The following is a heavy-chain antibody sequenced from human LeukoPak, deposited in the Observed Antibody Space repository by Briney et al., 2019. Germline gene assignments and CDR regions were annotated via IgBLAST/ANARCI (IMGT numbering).Heavy chain of an antibody. J-gene: IGHJ4*02. Sequence: PGGSLRLSCAASGFTFDDYAMHWVRQAPGKGLEWVSLISGDGGSTYYADSVKGRFTISRDNSKNSPYLQMNSLRTEDTALYYCAKRNQGGYCSGGSCYDDWGQGTLVTVSS. D-gene: IGHD2-15*01. CDR3: AKRNQGGYCSGGSCYDD. V-gene: IGHV3-43*02. CDR2: ISGDGGST. CDR1: GFTFDDYA.